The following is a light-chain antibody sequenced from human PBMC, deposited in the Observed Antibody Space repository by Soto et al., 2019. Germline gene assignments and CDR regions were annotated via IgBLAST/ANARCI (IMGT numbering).Light chain of an antibody. CDR1: SNDIGNYNY. J-gene: IGLJ1*01. Sequence: QSALTQPLSVSGSPGQSVTISCIGTSNDIGNYNYVSWYQQYAGKVPEAVIYEVSRRPSGVPDRFSGSKSANTASLTISRLQAEDEADYYVCSYAGSYSYVFGTGTKLTVL. CDR3: CSYAGSYSYV. V-gene: IGLV2-11*01. CDR2: EVS.